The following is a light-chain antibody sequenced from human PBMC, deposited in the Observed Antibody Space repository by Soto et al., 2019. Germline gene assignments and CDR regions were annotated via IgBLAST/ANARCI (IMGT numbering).Light chain of an antibody. V-gene: IGKV3-20*01. CDR3: QQYNSWPRT. Sequence: ETVLTQSPGTLSLSPGERATLSCRASQSVSNNYLAWYQQKPGQAPRLLIYGASNRATGIPDRFSGSGSGTDFTLTISRLEPEDFAVYYCQQYNSWPRTFGQGTKV. CDR1: QSVSNNY. CDR2: GAS. J-gene: IGKJ1*01.